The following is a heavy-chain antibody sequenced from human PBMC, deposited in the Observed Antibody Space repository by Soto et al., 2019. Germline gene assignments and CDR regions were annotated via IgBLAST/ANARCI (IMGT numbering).Heavy chain of an antibody. J-gene: IGHJ4*02. V-gene: IGHV3-30-3*01. CDR1: GCSFSRYT. Sequence: GGSLRLSCAASGCSFSRYTMHWVRQAPGKGLEWVAVISFDENTKNYADSVKGRFIISRDNSKNTLYLQMNSLGAEDTAMYHCVQFCDMSSCSAAYWGQGTLVTVS. CDR3: VQFCDMSSCSAAY. D-gene: IGHD3-3*02. CDR2: ISFDENTK.